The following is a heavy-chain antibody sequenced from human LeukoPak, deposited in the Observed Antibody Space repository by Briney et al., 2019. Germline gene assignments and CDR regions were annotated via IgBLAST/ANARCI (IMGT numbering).Heavy chain of an antibody. V-gene: IGHV4-31*03. D-gene: IGHD2-15*01. J-gene: IGHJ4*02. CDR3: ARVDCSGGSCYLGDY. CDR1: GGSISSGGYY. CDR2: IYYSGST. Sequence: PSETLSLTCTVSGGSISSGGYYWSWIRQHPGKGLEWIGYIYYSGSTYYNPSLKSRVTISVDTSKNQFSLKLSSVTAADTAVYYCARVDCSGGSCYLGDYWGQGTLVTVSS.